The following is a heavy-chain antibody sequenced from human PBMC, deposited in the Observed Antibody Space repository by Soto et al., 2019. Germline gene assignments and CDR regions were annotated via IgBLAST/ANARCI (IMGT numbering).Heavy chain of an antibody. D-gene: IGHD1-26*01. Sequence: GGSLRLSCAASGFTFSSYSMNWVRQAPGKGLEWVSYISSSSSTIYYADSVKGRFTISRDNAKNSLYLQMNSLRAEDTAVYYCTRDLENDYSGTNLGWYFDLWGRGTLVTVSS. CDR2: ISSSSSTI. CDR3: TRDLENDYSGTNLGWYFDL. J-gene: IGHJ2*01. CDR1: GFTFSSYS. V-gene: IGHV3-48*01.